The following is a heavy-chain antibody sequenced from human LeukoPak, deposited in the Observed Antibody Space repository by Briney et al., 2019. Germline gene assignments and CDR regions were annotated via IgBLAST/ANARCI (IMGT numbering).Heavy chain of an antibody. V-gene: IGHV3-33*01. Sequence: GGSLRLSCAASGFTFSSDGMHWVRQAPGKGLEWAAVIWYDGSNKYYADSVKGRFTISRDNSKNTLYLQMNSLRAEDTAVYYCAREGTAAAGKRRSSQFDYWGQGTLVTVSS. D-gene: IGHD6-13*01. J-gene: IGHJ4*02. CDR1: GFTFSSDG. CDR2: IWYDGSNK. CDR3: AREGTAAAGKRRSSQFDY.